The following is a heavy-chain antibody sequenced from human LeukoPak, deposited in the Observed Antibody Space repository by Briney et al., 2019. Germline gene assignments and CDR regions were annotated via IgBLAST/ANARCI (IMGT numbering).Heavy chain of an antibody. CDR3: ARDLSDYYDSRGFDY. CDR2: ISSSSSYI. V-gene: IGHV3-21*01. J-gene: IGHJ4*02. CDR1: GFTFSSYS. D-gene: IGHD3-22*01. Sequence: GGSLRLSCAASGFTFSSYSMNWVRQAPGKGLEWVSSISSSSSYIYYADSVKGRFTISRDNAKNSLYLQMNSLRAEDMAVYYCARDLSDYYDSRGFDYWGQGTLVTVSS.